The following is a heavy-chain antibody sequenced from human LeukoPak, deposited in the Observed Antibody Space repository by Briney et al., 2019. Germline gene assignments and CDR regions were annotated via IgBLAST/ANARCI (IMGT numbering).Heavy chain of an antibody. Sequence: PGGSLRLSCAASGFTFSSYGMHWVRQAPGKGLEWVSFIRYDGSDKYYADSVRGRFTISRDNSKNTLYLQMNSLRAEDTAVYYCARDNKGIAVAFDYWGQGTLVTVSS. D-gene: IGHD6-19*01. V-gene: IGHV3-30*02. J-gene: IGHJ4*02. CDR1: GFTFSSYG. CDR2: IRYDGSDK. CDR3: ARDNKGIAVAFDY.